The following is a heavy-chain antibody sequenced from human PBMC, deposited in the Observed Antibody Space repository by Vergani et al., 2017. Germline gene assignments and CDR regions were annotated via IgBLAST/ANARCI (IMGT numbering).Heavy chain of an antibody. CDR2: TWYDGNHK. Sequence: QVQLVESGGGVVQPGRSLRLSCAASGFTFNQYGMHWVRQAPGKGLEWVAVTWYDGNHKQYADSVKGRFTISRDNSKSTMYLQMNSLRDEDTGVYYCARDLRLLSNGFDPWGQGTLVTVSS. CDR3: ARDLRLLSNGFDP. J-gene: IGHJ5*02. D-gene: IGHD2/OR15-2a*01. V-gene: IGHV3-33*01. CDR1: GFTFNQYG.